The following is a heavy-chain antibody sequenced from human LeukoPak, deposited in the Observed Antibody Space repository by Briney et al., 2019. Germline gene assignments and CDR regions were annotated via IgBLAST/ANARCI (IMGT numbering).Heavy chain of an antibody. Sequence: GGSLRLSCAASGFTFTTYAVSWVRQAPGKGLEWVSSIANDGGSTYYADSVKGRFTISRDNSKNTVYLQMNSLRAEDMAVYYCAKSHSVEQRGYFDYWGQGTLVPVSS. CDR3: AKSHSVEQRGYFDY. CDR1: GFTFTTYA. D-gene: IGHD1/OR15-1a*01. CDR2: IANDGGST. V-gene: IGHV3-23*01. J-gene: IGHJ4*02.